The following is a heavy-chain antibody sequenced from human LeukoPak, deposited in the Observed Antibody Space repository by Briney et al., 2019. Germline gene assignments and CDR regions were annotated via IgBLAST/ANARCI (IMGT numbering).Heavy chain of an antibody. D-gene: IGHD3-3*01. J-gene: IGHJ6*01. Sequence: TGGSLRLSCAASGLAFRSYGMHWVRQAPGKGLDGVEVIMHDGSNKYYADSVKGRLTIYRDNSKNTLYLQMNSLRAEDTAVYYCARESSFGRYYYYGMDVWGQGTTVTVSS. CDR1: GLAFRSYG. V-gene: IGHV3-33*01. CDR3: ARESSFGRYYYYGMDV. CDR2: IMHDGSNK.